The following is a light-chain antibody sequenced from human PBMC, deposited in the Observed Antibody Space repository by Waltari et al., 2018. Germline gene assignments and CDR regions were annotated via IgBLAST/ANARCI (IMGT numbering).Light chain of an antibody. Sequence: EIVLTQSPATTSLSPGERATLPCRASQSVSSYLAGYQQKPGQAPRLLIYAASNRATGIPARFSGSGSGTDFTLTISSLEPEDFAVYYCQQRSNWPPITFGQGTRLEIK. CDR3: QQRSNWPPIT. CDR2: AAS. J-gene: IGKJ5*01. V-gene: IGKV3-11*01. CDR1: QSVSSY.